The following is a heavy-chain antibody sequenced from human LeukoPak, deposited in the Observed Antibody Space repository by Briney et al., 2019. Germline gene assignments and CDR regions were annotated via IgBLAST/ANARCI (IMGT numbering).Heavy chain of an antibody. CDR1: GGSISNYY. Sequence: SETLSLTCTVSGGSISNYYWSWIRQPAGKGLEWIGHVYTSGSTNYNPSLKSRVTMSVDTSKNQFSLRLSSVTAADAAVYYCARDSGKGDTAHMDVWGKGTTVTVSS. J-gene: IGHJ6*03. CDR3: ARDSGKGDTAHMDV. V-gene: IGHV4-4*07. CDR2: VYTSGST. D-gene: IGHD1-26*01.